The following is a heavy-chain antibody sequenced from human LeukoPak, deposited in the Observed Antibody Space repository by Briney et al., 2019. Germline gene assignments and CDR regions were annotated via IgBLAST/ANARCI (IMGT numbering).Heavy chain of an antibody. J-gene: IGHJ4*02. CDR2: ISGSGADT. Sequence: GGSLRLSCGGSGFTYSRYAMTWVRQAPGQGLEWVAIISGSGADTHYAGSVKGRFTVSRDNSKNTVYLQMNSLRVEDTALYYCTLRTDYWGQGTRVTVSS. V-gene: IGHV3-23*01. CDR3: TLRTDY. CDR1: GFTYSRYA.